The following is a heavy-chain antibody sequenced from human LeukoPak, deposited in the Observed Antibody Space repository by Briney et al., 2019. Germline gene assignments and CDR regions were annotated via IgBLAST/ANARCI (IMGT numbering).Heavy chain of an antibody. CDR1: GDSIRSSR. J-gene: IGHJ4*02. V-gene: IGHV3-30*18. CDR3: AKGGSYYDY. Sequence: LSLTCTVSGDSIRSSRYHWAWIRQPPGKGLEWVAVISYDGSNKYYADSVKGRFTISRDNSKNTLYLQMNSLRAEDTAVYYCAKGGSYYDYWGQGTLVTVSS. CDR2: ISYDGSNK. D-gene: IGHD1-26*01.